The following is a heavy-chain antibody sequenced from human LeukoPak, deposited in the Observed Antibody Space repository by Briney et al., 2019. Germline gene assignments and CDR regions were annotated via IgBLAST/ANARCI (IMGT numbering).Heavy chain of an antibody. D-gene: IGHD1-14*01. CDR3: ARLRTFDY. CDR1: GFTFSNYW. J-gene: IGHJ4*02. Sequence: PGGSLRLSCAASGFTFSNYWMSWVRQAPGKGLEWVANIKQDGSEKYYVGSVKGPFTISRDNADNSLYLQMNSLRAEDTAVYYCARLRTFDYWGQGTLVTVSS. V-gene: IGHV3-7*03. CDR2: IKQDGSEK.